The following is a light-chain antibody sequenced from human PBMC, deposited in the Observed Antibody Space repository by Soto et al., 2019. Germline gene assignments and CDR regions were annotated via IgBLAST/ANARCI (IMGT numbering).Light chain of an antibody. CDR3: HQYGSTPFT. CDR2: GAS. Sequence: EIVLTQSPGTLSLSPGDRATLSCRASQSVSTNYLAWYQQSLGQAPRLLIYGASSRATGIPDRFSGNGSGTDFTLTISRREPEDFAVYYCHQYGSTPFTFGPGTKVDIK. J-gene: IGKJ3*01. V-gene: IGKV3-20*01. CDR1: QSVSTNY.